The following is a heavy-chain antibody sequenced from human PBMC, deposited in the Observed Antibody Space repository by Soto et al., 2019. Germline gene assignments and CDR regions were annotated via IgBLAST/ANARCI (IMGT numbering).Heavy chain of an antibody. Sequence: SVKVSCKASGGTFSSYTISWVRQAPGQGLEWMGRIIPILGIANYAQKFQGRVTITADKSTSTAYMELSSLRSEDTAVYYCARGPPGDYYDSSGYYYIPWFDPWG. CDR1: GGTFSSYT. J-gene: IGHJ5*02. CDR3: ARGPPGDYYDSSGYYYIPWFDP. CDR2: IIPILGIA. D-gene: IGHD3-22*01. V-gene: IGHV1-69*02.